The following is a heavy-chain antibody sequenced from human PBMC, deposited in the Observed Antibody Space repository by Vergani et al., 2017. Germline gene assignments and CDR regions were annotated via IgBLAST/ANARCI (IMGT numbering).Heavy chain of an antibody. D-gene: IGHD2-15*01. CDR1: GFTFSSYW. CDR2: IKQDGSEK. Sequence: EVQLVESGGGLVQSGGSLRLSCAASGFTFSSYWMSWVRQAPGKGLEWVANIKQDGSEKYYVDSVKGRFTISRDNAKNSLYLQMNSLRAEDTAVYYCARGGGGEYYYYGMDVWGQGTTVTVSS. V-gene: IGHV3-7*01. J-gene: IGHJ6*02. CDR3: ARGGGGEYYYYGMDV.